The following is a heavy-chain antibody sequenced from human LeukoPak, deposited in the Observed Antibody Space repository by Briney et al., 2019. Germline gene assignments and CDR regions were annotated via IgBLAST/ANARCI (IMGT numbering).Heavy chain of an antibody. CDR1: GFTFSSYW. CDR3: ARQLVWGGSSSSLGY. J-gene: IGHJ4*02. D-gene: IGHD6-6*01. CDR2: IKQDGSEK. Sequence: GGSPRLSCAASGFTFSSYWISWVRQAPGKGLEWVANIKQDGSEKYYVDSVKGRFTISRDNAKNSLYLQMNSLRVDDTAIYYCARQLVWGGSSSSLGYWGQGTLVTVTS. V-gene: IGHV3-7*01.